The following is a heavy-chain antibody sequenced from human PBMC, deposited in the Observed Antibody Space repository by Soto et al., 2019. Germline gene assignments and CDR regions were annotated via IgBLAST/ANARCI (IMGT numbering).Heavy chain of an antibody. J-gene: IGHJ6*02. D-gene: IGHD2-2*01. CDR2: INAGNGNT. V-gene: IGHV1-3*01. CDR3: ARGGYCSSTSYYYYYCMDV. CDR1: GYTFTSYA. Sequence: ASVKVSCKASGYTFTSYAMHWVRQAPGQRLEWMGWINAGNGNTKYSQKFQGRVTITRDTSASTAYMELSSLRSEDTAVYYCARGGYCSSTSYYYYYCMDVWGQGTTVTVSS.